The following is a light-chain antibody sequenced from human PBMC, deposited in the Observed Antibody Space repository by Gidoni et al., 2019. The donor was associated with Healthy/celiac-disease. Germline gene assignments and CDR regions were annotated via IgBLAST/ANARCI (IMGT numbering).Light chain of an antibody. CDR3: QQYGSSPYT. CDR1: QSVSSSY. CDR2: GAS. Sequence: DIVLTQSPGTLSLSPGERATLSCRASQSVSSSYLAWYQQKPGQAPRLLIYGASSRATGIPDRFSGSGSGTDFPLTISRLEPEDFAVYYCQQYGSSPYTFXQXTKLEIK. V-gene: IGKV3-20*01. J-gene: IGKJ2*01.